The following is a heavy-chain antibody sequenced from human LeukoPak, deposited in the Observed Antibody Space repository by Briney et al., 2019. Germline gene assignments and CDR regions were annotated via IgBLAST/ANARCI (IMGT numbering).Heavy chain of an antibody. D-gene: IGHD1-26*01. J-gene: IGHJ4*02. V-gene: IGHV1-46*01. Sequence: GGSLRLSCAASGFTFTSYYMHWVRQAPGQGLEWMGIINPSGGSTSYAQKFQGRVTMTRDTSTSTVYMELSSLRSEDTAVYYCARSAGGSYDFDYWGQGTLVTVSS. CDR2: INPSGGST. CDR3: ARSAGGSYDFDY. CDR1: GFTFTSYY.